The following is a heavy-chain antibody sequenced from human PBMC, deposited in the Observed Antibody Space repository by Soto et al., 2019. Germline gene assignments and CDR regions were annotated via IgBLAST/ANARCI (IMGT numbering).Heavy chain of an antibody. CDR3: AREKDQFEDIVVVPGPLSV. J-gene: IGHJ6*04. D-gene: IGHD2-2*01. V-gene: IGHV1-3*01. CDR1: GYTFANYA. Sequence: ASVKVPCKASGYTFANYAMHWVRQAPGQRLEWMGWINAGNGNTKYPQKLQGRVTITRDTSASIAYMELSSLRSEDTAVYYCAREKDQFEDIVVVPGPLSVWGKGTPATVPP. CDR2: INAGNGNT.